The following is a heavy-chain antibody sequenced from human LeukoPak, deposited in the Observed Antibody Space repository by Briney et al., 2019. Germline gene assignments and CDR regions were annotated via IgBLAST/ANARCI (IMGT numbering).Heavy chain of an antibody. CDR1: DFTFSKGW. CDR3: ARKDREGVIG. CDR2: IYSGGST. V-gene: IGHV3-53*01. D-gene: IGHD3-10*01. Sequence: GGSLRLSCAASDFTFSKGWMSWVRQAPGKGLEWVSVIYSGGSTYYADSVKGRFTISRDNSKNTLYLQMNSLRAEDTAVYYCARKDREGVIGWGQGTLVTVSS. J-gene: IGHJ4*02.